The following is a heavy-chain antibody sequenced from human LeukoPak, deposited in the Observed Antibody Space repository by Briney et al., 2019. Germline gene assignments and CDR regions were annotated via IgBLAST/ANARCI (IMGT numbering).Heavy chain of an antibody. CDR1: GGSITGYY. D-gene: IGHD5-24*01. Sequence: PSETLSLTCTVSGGSITGYYWSWIRQPPGKGLEWIGYIYYSGSTNYSPSLKSRVTISVDTSKNQFSLNLSSVTAADTAVYYCARDSVADGHYYLDYWGQGTLVTVSS. V-gene: IGHV4-59*01. CDR3: ARDSVADGHYYLDY. J-gene: IGHJ4*02. CDR2: IYYSGST.